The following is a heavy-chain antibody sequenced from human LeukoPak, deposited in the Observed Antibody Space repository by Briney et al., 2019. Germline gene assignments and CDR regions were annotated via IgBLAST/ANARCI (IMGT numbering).Heavy chain of an antibody. CDR3: AKAGYSSGWWFDP. V-gene: IGHV3-21*01. D-gene: IGHD6-19*01. Sequence: GGSLRLSCAASGFTFRNHGMNWVRQAPGKGLEWVSSISSSSSYIYYADSVKGRFTISRDNAKNSLYLQMNSLRTEDTAVYYCAKAGYSSGWWFDPWGQGTLVTVSS. J-gene: IGHJ5*02. CDR2: ISSSSSYI. CDR1: GFTFRNHG.